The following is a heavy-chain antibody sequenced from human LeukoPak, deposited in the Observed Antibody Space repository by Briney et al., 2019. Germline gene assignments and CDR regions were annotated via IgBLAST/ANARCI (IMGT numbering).Heavy chain of an antibody. CDR1: GFTFSSYH. Sequence: GGSLRLSCAASGFTFSSYHMNWVRQAPGQGLESVSYISVSNNVYYADSVKGRFTISRDNAKNSLFLQMNSLRDEDTAVYYCASRAGRSGDHWGQGTLVTVSS. V-gene: IGHV3-48*02. D-gene: IGHD3-16*01. CDR2: ISVSNNV. J-gene: IGHJ4*02. CDR3: ASRAGRSGDH.